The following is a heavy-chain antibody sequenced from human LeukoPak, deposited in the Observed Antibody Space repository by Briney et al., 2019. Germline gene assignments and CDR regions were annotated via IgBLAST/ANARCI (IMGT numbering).Heavy chain of an antibody. V-gene: IGHV4-59*01. D-gene: IGHD4-11*01. J-gene: IGHJ4*02. CDR2: IYSSGST. Sequence: PSETLSLTCTVSGGSISGYYWSWIRQPPGKGLEWIGYIYSSGSTNYNPSLKSRVTISIDTSKNQFSLKLSSVTAADTAVYYCAREGTTVTHFDYWGQGTLVTVSP. CDR1: GGSISGYY. CDR3: AREGTTVTHFDY.